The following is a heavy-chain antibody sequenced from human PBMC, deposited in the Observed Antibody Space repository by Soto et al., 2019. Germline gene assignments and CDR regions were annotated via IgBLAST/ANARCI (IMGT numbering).Heavy chain of an antibody. CDR3: ARVYYYHSSGYSTAQDDAFDI. Sequence: VASVKVSCKASGYTFTSYDINWVRQATGQGLEWMGWMNPNSGNTGYAQKFQGRVTMTRNTSISTAYMELSSLRSEDTAVYYCARVYYYHSSGYSTAQDDAFDIWGQGTMVTV. V-gene: IGHV1-8*01. CDR2: MNPNSGNT. CDR1: GYTFTSYD. J-gene: IGHJ3*02. D-gene: IGHD3-22*01.